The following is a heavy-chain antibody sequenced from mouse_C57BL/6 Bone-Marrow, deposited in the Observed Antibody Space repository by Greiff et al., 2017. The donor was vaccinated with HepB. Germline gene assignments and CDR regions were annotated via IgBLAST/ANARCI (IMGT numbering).Heavy chain of an antibody. CDR3: GRANWDGDY. V-gene: IGHV1-81*01. CDR2: IYPRSGNT. J-gene: IGHJ2*01. Sequence: VQLQQSGAELARPGASVKLSCKASGYTFTSYGISWVKQRTGQGLEWIGEIYPRSGNTYYNEKFKGKATLTADKSSSTAYMELRSLTSEDSAVYFCGRANWDGDYWGQGTTLTVSS. D-gene: IGHD4-1*01. CDR1: GYTFTSYG.